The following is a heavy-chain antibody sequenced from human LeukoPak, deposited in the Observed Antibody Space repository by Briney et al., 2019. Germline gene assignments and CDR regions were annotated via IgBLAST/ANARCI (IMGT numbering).Heavy chain of an antibody. V-gene: IGHV1-2*06. CDR2: INPNSGGT. D-gene: IGHD5-18*01. Sequence: ASVKVSCKASGYTFTGYYMHWVRQAPGQGLEWMGRINPNSGGTNYAQKFQGRVTITADESTSTAYMELSSLRSEDTAAYYCASARYSYGHYRWFDPWGQGTLVTVSS. J-gene: IGHJ5*02. CDR3: ASARYSYGHYRWFDP. CDR1: GYTFTGYY.